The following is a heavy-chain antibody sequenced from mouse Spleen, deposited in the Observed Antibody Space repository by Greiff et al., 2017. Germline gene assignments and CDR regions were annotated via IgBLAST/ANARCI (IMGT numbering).Heavy chain of an antibody. Sequence: EVKLVESGGGLVKPGGSLKLSCAASGFTFSSYTMSWVRQTPAKRLEWVATISSGGGNTYYPDSVKGRFTISRDNARNTLYLQMSSLRSEDTAMYYCARARWSYWYFDVWGAGTTVTVSS. J-gene: IGHJ1*01. D-gene: IGHD2-3*01. V-gene: IGHV5-9*04. CDR3: ARARWSYWYFDV. CDR2: ISSGGGNT. CDR1: GFTFSSYT.